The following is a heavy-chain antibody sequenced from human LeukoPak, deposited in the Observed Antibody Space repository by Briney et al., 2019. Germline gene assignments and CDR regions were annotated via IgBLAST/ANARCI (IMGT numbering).Heavy chain of an antibody. V-gene: IGHV1-18*01. D-gene: IGHD3-22*01. CDR3: ATVRALYYYDSSGPSD. CDR2: MSAYNGNT. Sequence: ASVKVSCKASGYTFTSYGISWVRQAPGQGLEWMGWMSAYNGNTNYAQKLQGRVTMTTDTSTSTAYMELRSLRSDDTAVYYCATVRALYYYDSSGPSDWGQGTLVTVSS. CDR1: GYTFTSYG. J-gene: IGHJ1*01.